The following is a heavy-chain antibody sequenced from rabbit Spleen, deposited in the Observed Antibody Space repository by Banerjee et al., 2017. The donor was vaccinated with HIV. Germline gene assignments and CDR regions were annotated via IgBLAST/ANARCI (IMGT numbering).Heavy chain of an antibody. D-gene: IGHD4-1*01. J-gene: IGHJ6*01. CDR2: VFTGNLKT. CDR1: GIDFSRGYD. Sequence: QEQLVESGGDLVKPGASLTLTCKASGIDFSRGYDMCWVRLAPGKGLEWIGCVFTGNLKTYYASWAKGRFTISKTSSTTVTLQMTSLTVADTATYFCARAIVPWLGLTRLDLWGPGTLVTVS. V-gene: IGHV1S45*01. CDR3: ARAIVPWLGLTRLDL.